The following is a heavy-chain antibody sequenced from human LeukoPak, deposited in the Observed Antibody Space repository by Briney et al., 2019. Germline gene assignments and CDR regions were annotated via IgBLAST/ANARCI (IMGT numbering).Heavy chain of an antibody. CDR1: GLTFSTYW. Sequence: GGSLRLSCAASGLTFSTYWMSWVRQAPGKGLEWVANIKGDGSEKNYVDSVKGRFTISRDNAKNSLYLQMNSLRAEDTAVYYCARDPTYYLRYGYFDSWGQGTLVTVSS. J-gene: IGHJ4*02. D-gene: IGHD1-26*01. V-gene: IGHV3-7*01. CDR2: IKGDGSEK. CDR3: ARDPTYYLRYGYFDS.